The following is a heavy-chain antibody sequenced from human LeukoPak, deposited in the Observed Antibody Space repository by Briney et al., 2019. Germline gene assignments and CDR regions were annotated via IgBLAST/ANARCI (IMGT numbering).Heavy chain of an antibody. D-gene: IGHD2-2*01. J-gene: IGHJ5*02. CDR1: GFTFSIYS. CDR2: ISSSSSYI. Sequence: GGPLRLSCAASGFTFSIYSMNWVRQAPGKGLEWVSYISSSSSYIYYADSVKGRFTISRDNAKNSLYLQMNSLRAEDTAVYYCARDGIVVVPAAFNWFDPWGQGTLVTVSS. CDR3: ARDGIVVVPAAFNWFDP. V-gene: IGHV3-21*05.